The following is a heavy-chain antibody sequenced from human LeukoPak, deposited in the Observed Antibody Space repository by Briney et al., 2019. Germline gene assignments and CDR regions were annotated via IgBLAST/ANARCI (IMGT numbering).Heavy chain of an antibody. V-gene: IGHV3-23*01. J-gene: IGHJ4*02. Sequence: GGSLRLSCAASGFTFSKYALSWVRQAPGKGLEWVSSITSSGTGTYYADSVKDRFTISRDNSKNTLSLQMNSLRADDTAVYYCAKDRPCTTCSPSDYWGQGTLVTVSS. CDR1: GFTFSKYA. CDR2: ITSSGTGT. D-gene: IGHD1-14*01. CDR3: AKDRPCTTCSPSDY.